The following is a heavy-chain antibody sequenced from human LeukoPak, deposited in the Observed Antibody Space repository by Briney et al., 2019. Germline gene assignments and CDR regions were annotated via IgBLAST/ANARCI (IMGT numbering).Heavy chain of an antibody. CDR2: IIPIFGTA. D-gene: IGHD5-12*01. V-gene: IGHV1-69*01. CDR3: ARKRGYSGYDYGY. Sequence: RASVKVSCKASGGTFSSYAISWVRQAPGQGLEWMGGIIPIFGTANYAQKFQGRVTITADESTSTAYMELSRLRSEDTAVYYCARKRGYSGYDYGYWGQGTLVTVSS. J-gene: IGHJ4*02. CDR1: GGTFSSYA.